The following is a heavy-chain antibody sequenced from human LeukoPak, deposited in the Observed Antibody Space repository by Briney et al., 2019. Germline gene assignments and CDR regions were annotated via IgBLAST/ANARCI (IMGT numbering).Heavy chain of an antibody. J-gene: IGHJ3*02. CDR1: GFIFDDYA. D-gene: IGHD3-3*01. CDR3: AKASGAYSTGFGAVTAGDGFDK. CDR2: INWNSGTI. V-gene: IGHV3-9*01. Sequence: PGGSLRLSCAASGFIFDDYAMHWIRQAPGKGLEWVSGINWNSGTIGNVGSVKGRFTISRDNAKNTLYLHMSSMRPEDTALYHGAKASGAYSTGFGAVTAGDGFDKWGQGTVVTVSP.